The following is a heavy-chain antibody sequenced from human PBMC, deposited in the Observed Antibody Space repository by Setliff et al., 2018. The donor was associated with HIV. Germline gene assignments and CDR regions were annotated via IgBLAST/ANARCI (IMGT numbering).Heavy chain of an antibody. D-gene: IGHD3-10*01. CDR2: IYYSGNT. V-gene: IGHV4-39*07. CDR1: GGSISTSSSY. Sequence: SETLSLTCTVSGGSISTSSSYWGWIRQPPGKGLEWIGSIYYSGNTYFSPSLKSRITISVDTSKNQFSLNLRSVTAADTAVYYCARARGPEGYFDSWGQGTLVTVSS. CDR3: ARARGPEGYFDS. J-gene: IGHJ4*02.